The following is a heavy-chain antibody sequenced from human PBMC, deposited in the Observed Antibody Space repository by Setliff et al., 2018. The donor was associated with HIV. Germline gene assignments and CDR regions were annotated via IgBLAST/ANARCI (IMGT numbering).Heavy chain of an antibody. Sequence: LRPSCGASGFTVSNNYMTWVRQAPGKGLEWVSVMNSDGTTYYADSVKGRFTISIDNSINILYLHMNSLIVEDTAVYYCAKGVKWIHPWGQGTLVTVSS. CDR2: MNSDGTT. J-gene: IGHJ5*02. CDR1: GFTVSNNY. V-gene: IGHV3-53*01. CDR3: AKGVKWIHP. D-gene: IGHD3-16*01.